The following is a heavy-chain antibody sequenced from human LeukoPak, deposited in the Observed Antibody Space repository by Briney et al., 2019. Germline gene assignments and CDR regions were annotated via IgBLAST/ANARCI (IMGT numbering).Heavy chain of an antibody. V-gene: IGHV3-30*03. Sequence: GGSLRLSCAASVFTFRNYGMHWVRQAPGKGLEWVAIISYDGSNTFYADSVRGRFTISRDNSKNTLSLQMNSLRAGDTAVYYCARGRLGYGIDYWGQGTLVTVSP. D-gene: IGHD4-17*01. J-gene: IGHJ4*02. CDR2: ISYDGSNT. CDR3: ARGRLGYGIDY. CDR1: VFTFRNYG.